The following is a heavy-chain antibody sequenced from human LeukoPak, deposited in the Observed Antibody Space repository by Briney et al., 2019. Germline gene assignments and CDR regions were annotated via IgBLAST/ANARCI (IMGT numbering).Heavy chain of an antibody. CDR1: GYSFTSYW. CDR2: IYSGDSDT. Sequence: GESLKISCKGSGYSFTSYWIGWVRQMPGKGLEWMGIIYSGDSDTRYSPSFQGQVTISVDKSISTAYLQWSSLKASGTAMYYCARLPSVRGVDRYFDYWGQGTLVTVSS. CDR3: ARLPSVRGVDRYFDY. J-gene: IGHJ4*02. V-gene: IGHV5-51*01. D-gene: IGHD3-10*01.